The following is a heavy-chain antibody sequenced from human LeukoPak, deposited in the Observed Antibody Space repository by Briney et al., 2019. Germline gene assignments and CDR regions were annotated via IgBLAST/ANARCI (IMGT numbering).Heavy chain of an antibody. CDR1: GYSFTSHW. Sequence: GESLKISCKGSGYSFTSHWIGWVRQMPGKGLEWMGIINPADSNTIYSPPSQGQATIPADKSISTTYLQWSSLKASDTAMYYCARRYCSGGICYYFDYWGQGTLVTVSS. CDR3: ARRYCSGGICYYFDY. D-gene: IGHD2-15*01. CDR2: INPADSNT. J-gene: IGHJ4*02. V-gene: IGHV5-51*01.